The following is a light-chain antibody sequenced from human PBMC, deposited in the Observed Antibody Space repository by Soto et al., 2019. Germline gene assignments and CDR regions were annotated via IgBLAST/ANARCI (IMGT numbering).Light chain of an antibody. V-gene: IGKV3-15*01. J-gene: IGKJ1*01. CDR2: RAS. CDR3: QQYHNLWT. CDR1: HYVYSN. Sequence: EIVMTQSPATLSVSPGERATLSCTASHYVYSNVAWFQQRPGKAPRLLIYRASAMATGTPARFSGSGSGTEFTLTITSLKSEDFALYYCQQYHNLWTFGQGAEVEI.